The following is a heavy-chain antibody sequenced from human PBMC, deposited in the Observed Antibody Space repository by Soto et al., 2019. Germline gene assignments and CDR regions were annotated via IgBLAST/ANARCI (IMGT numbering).Heavy chain of an antibody. CDR3: ASRQVVAGTNDYYYGMDV. Sequence: QVQLVQSGAEVKKPGASVKVSCKASGYTFTSYAMHWVRQAPGQRLEWMGWINAGNGNTKYSQKFQGRVTIIRDTAASTAYMELSSLRSEDTAVYYCASRQVVAGTNDYYYGMDVWGQGTTVTVSS. J-gene: IGHJ6*02. V-gene: IGHV1-3*01. D-gene: IGHD6-19*01. CDR1: GYTFTSYA. CDR2: INAGNGNT.